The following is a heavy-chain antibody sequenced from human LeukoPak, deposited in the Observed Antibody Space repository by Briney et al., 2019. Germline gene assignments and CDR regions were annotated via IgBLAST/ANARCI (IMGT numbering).Heavy chain of an antibody. CDR1: GFTVSSNY. CDR3: TTPFDPGKDY. V-gene: IGHV3-15*01. Sequence: GGSLRLSCAATGFTVSSNYMSWVRQAPGKGLEWVGRIKSKTDGGTTDYAAPVKGRFTISRDDSKNTLYLQMNSLKTEDTAVYYCTTPFDPGKDYWGQGTLVTVSS. CDR2: IKSKTDGGTT. J-gene: IGHJ4*02.